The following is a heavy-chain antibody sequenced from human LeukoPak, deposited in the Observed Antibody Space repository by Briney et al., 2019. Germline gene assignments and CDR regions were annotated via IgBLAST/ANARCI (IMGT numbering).Heavy chain of an antibody. Sequence: SETLSLTCTVSGGSLSSSSYYWGWLRQPPGKGLEWIGSIYYSGSTYYNPSLKSRVTISVDTSKNQFSLKLSSVTAADTAVYYCARSDSSGYRLTGFFDYWGQGTLVTVSS. J-gene: IGHJ4*02. CDR3: ARSDSSGYRLTGFFDY. CDR1: GGSLSSSSYY. CDR2: IYYSGST. D-gene: IGHD3-22*01. V-gene: IGHV4-39*01.